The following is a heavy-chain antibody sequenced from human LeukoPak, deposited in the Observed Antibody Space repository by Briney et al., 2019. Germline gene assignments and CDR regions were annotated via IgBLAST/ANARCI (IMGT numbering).Heavy chain of an antibody. V-gene: IGHV1-18*01. CDR1: GYTFTSYG. J-gene: IGHJ4*02. Sequence: GASVNVSCKASGYTFTSYGISWVRQAPGQGLEWMGWISAYNGNTNYAQKLQGRVTMTTDTSTSTAYMELRSLRSDDTAVYYCARDGKEHRNTYYDFWSGYYGTNDYWGQGTLVTVSS. D-gene: IGHD3-3*01. CDR2: ISAYNGNT. CDR3: ARDGKEHRNTYYDFWSGYYGTNDY.